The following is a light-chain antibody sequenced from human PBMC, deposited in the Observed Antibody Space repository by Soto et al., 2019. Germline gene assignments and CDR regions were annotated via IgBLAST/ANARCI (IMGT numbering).Light chain of an antibody. CDR1: SSDVGAYRY. V-gene: IGLV2-14*01. CDR2: EVS. J-gene: IGLJ1*01. Sequence: QSALTQPASVSGSPGQSITISCTGTSSDVGAYRYVSWYQQHPGKAPKLIIYEVSNRPSGVSNRFPGSKSGNTASLTVSELQAEDEADYYCSSYTTTNTLVFGTGTKVTVL. CDR3: SSYTTTNTLV.